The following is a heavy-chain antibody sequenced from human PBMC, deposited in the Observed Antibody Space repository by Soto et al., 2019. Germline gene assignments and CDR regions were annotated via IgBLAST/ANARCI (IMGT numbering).Heavy chain of an antibody. V-gene: IGHV3-23*01. CDR2: LTQGGETT. Sequence: GGSLSLSCAASGFNFRGEAMTWVREAPGKGLEWISALTQGGETTYYINSVKGRFTISRDNAKDTPFLQMNSLTDADTAIYYCVKDSTVSGKYQDLDYWGQGTLVTVSS. J-gene: IGHJ4*02. D-gene: IGHD1-26*01. CDR3: VKDSTVSGKYQDLDY. CDR1: GFNFRGEA.